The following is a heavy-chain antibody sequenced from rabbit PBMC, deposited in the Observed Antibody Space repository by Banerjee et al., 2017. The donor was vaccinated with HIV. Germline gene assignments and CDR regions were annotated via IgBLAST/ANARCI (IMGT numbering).Heavy chain of an antibody. J-gene: IGHJ3*01. V-gene: IGHV1S40*01. CDR2: IYTGDGST. CDR3: ARDIDGNHGLTRLDL. D-gene: IGHD3-1*01. CDR1: GIDFSSYYY. Sequence: QSLEESGGDLVKPGASLTLTCTASGIDFSSYYYMCWVRQAPGKGLEWIACIYTGDGSTYYERWAKGRVTISKTSSTTVTLQMTSLTAADTATYCCARDIDGNHGLTRLDLWGQGTLVTVS.